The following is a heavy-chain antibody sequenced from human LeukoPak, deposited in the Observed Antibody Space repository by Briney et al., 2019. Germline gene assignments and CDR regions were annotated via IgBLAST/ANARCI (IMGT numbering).Heavy chain of an antibody. D-gene: IGHD1-26*01. Sequence: GGSLRLSCAASGFTFSSYAMSWVRQAPGNRLEGVSAISGSGGSTYYADSVKGRFTISRDNAKNSLYLQMNSLRAEDTAVYYCAKTVIHTTYYDYWGQGTRVTVSS. CDR1: GFTFSSYA. CDR2: ISGSGGST. V-gene: IGHV3-23*01. CDR3: AKTVIHTTYYDY. J-gene: IGHJ4*02.